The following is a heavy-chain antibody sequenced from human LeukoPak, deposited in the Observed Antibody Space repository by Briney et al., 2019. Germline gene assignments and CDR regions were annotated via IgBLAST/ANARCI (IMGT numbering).Heavy chain of an antibody. D-gene: IGHD6-19*01. CDR3: AREQTVAGAFDY. CDR2: IYYCGST. V-gene: IGHV4-59*01. Sequence: SETPSLTCTVSGGCISSYYWSWIRQPPGKGLEGIGYIYYCGSTNYNPSLKSRVTISVDTSKNQSSLKLSSVTAADTAVYYCAREQTVAGAFDYWGQGTLVTVSS. CDR1: GGCISSYY. J-gene: IGHJ4*02.